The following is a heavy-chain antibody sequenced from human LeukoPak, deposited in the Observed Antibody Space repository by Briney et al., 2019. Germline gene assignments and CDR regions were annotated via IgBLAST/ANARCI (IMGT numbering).Heavy chain of an antibody. CDR1: GGSISSGGYS. V-gene: IGHV4-30-2*01. CDR2: IYHSGST. D-gene: IGHD3-22*01. J-gene: IGHJ4*02. Sequence: PSETLSLTCAVSGGSISSGGYSWSWIRQPPGKGLEWIGYIYHSGSTYYNPSLKSRVTISVDRSKNQFSLKLSSVTAADTAVYYCTRDRGYYDSSGYYYDYWGQGTLVTVSS. CDR3: TRDRGYYDSSGYYYDY.